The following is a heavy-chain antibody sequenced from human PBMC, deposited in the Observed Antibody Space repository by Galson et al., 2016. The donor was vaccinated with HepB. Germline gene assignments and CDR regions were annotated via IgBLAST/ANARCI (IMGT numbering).Heavy chain of an antibody. CDR2: ISDDGSKK. D-gene: IGHD3-10*01. CDR3: AKRKGYGSGSIIYFYYGIDV. Sequence: SLRLSCAASGFTFSGYGMHWVRQAPGKGLEWVALISDDGSKKYYADSVKGRFTISRDNFKNTLYLQMNSLRAEDTAVYYCAKRKGYGSGSIIYFYYGIDVWGQGTTVTVSS. V-gene: IGHV3-30*18. CDR1: GFTFSGYG. J-gene: IGHJ6*02.